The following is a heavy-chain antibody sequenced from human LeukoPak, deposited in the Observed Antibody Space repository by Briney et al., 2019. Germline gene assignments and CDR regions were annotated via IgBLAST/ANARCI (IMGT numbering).Heavy chain of an antibody. D-gene: IGHD3-16*02. CDR1: GGSISASINS. Sequence: SETLSLTCTVSGGSISASINSWGLIRQPPGKGLEWIGNIYYGGSTYYNPSLKGRVIISVDTSKNQFSLKLSSVTAADTAVYYCARHPNIMITFGGVIAWGQGTMVTVSS. CDR3: ARHPNIMITFGGVIA. J-gene: IGHJ3*01. CDR2: IYYGGST. V-gene: IGHV4-39*01.